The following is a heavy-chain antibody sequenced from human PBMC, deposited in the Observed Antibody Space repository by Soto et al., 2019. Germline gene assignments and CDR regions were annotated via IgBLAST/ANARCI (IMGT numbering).Heavy chain of an antibody. V-gene: IGHV3-15*07. D-gene: IGHD3-22*01. CDR2: IKSKTDGGTT. Sequence: GGSLRLSCAASGFTFSNAWINWVRQAPGKGLEWVGRIKSKTDGGTTDYAAPVKGRFAISRDDSNNMVYLQMNSLKIEDTVVYYCTTDSYSTIIIDGSDYGGHGTPVTVPS. CDR3: TTDSYSTIIIDGSDY. CDR1: GFTFSNAW. J-gene: IGHJ4*01.